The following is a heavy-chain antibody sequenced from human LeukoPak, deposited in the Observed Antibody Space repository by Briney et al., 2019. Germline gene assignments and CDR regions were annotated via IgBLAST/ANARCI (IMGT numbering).Heavy chain of an antibody. CDR3: ARDQSDYYYYYMDV. CDR1: GYTFTGYY. CDR2: INPNSGGT. Sequence: GASVKVSCKASGYTFTGYYMHWVRQVPGQGLEWMGWINPNSGGTNYAQKFQGRVTMTRDMSTSTVYMELSSLRSEDTAVYYCARDQSDYYYYYMDVWGKGTTVTVSS. V-gene: IGHV1-2*02. J-gene: IGHJ6*03.